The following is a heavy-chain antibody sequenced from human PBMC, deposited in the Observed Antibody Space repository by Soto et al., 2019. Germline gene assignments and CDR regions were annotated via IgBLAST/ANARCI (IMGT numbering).Heavy chain of an antibody. V-gene: IGHV3-73*01. CDR3: SSGYAYGHFDY. CDR1: GFTFSGSA. D-gene: IGHD5-12*01. Sequence: EVQLVESGGGLVQPGGSLKLSCAASGFTFSGSAIHWVRQASGKGLEWVGRIRSKANSYATAYAASLKGRLTISRDDSKNTAYLQMNSLKTEDTAVYYCSSGYAYGHFDYWGQGTLVTVSS. J-gene: IGHJ4*02. CDR2: IRSKANSYAT.